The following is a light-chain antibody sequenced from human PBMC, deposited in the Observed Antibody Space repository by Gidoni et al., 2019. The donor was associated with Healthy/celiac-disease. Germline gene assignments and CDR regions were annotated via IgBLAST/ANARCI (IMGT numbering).Light chain of an antibody. Sequence: EIVLTQSPATLSLSPGERATLSCRASQSVSSYLAWYQQKPGQAPRLLLYDASNRATGIPARFRGSGSGTDFTLTISSLEPEDFAVYYCQQRSNWPRWTFGQGTKVEIK. J-gene: IGKJ1*01. V-gene: IGKV3-11*01. CDR2: DAS. CDR3: QQRSNWPRWT. CDR1: QSVSSY.